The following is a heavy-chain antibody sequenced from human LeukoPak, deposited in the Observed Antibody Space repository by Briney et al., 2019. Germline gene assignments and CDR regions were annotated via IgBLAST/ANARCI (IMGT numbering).Heavy chain of an antibody. D-gene: IGHD1-7*01. CDR2: INPNSGGT. CDR3: ARDLETNWNYDVAY. J-gene: IGHJ4*02. V-gene: IGHV1-2*02. CDR1: GYTFTGYY. Sequence: GASVKVSCKASGYTFTGYYMHWVRQAPGQGLEWMGWINPNSGGTNYAQKFQGRVTMTRDTSISTAYMELNGLRSDDTAVYYCARDLETNWNYDVAYWGQGTLVTVSS.